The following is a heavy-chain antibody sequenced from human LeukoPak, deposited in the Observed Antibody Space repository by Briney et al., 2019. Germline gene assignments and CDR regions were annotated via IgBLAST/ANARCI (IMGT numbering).Heavy chain of an antibody. CDR1: GDSVSSNSAA. J-gene: IGHJ4*02. D-gene: IGHD6-13*01. V-gene: IGHV6-1*01. CDR3: ARETAAGTRYWYYFDY. Sequence: SQTLSLTCAISGDSVSSNSAAWNWIRQSPSRGLEWLRRTYYRSKWYNDYAVSVKSRITINPDTSKNQFSLQLNSVTPEDTAVYYCARETAAGTRYWYYFDYWGQGTLVTVSS. CDR2: TYYRSKWYN.